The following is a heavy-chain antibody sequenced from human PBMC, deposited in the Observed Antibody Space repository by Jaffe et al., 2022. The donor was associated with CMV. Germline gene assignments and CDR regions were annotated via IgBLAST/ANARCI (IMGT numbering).Heavy chain of an antibody. V-gene: IGHV1-18*04. CDR3: TRDLPSSIWPNYYYYTDV. D-gene: IGHD6-13*01. Sequence: QVQLVQSGAEVKKPGASVRVSCKTSGYTFTSYGISWVRQAPGQGLEWMGWINTYNDYTHYAQKFMGRVTLTTDTSTSTAYMELRSLGSDDTAVYYCTRDLPSSIWPNYYYYTDVWGKGTTVTVSS. J-gene: IGHJ6*03. CDR1: GYTFTSYG. CDR2: INTYNDYT.